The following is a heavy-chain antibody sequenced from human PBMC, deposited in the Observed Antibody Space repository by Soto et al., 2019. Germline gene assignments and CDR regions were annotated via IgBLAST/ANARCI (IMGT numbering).Heavy chain of an antibody. D-gene: IGHD3-22*01. J-gene: IGHJ5*02. CDR2: IYYSGST. Sequence: PSETLSLTCTVSGGSISSSSYYWGWIRHPPGKGLEWIGSIYYSGSTYYNPSLKSRVTISVDTSKNQFSLKLSSVTAADTAVYYCARRQNTYYYDSSGQLTGWFDPWGQGTLVTVSS. CDR3: ARRQNTYYYDSSGQLTGWFDP. CDR1: GGSISSSSYY. V-gene: IGHV4-39*01.